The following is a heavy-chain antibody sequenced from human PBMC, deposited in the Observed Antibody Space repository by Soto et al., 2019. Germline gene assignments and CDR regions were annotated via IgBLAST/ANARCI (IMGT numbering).Heavy chain of an antibody. V-gene: IGHV4-39*01. CDR3: ARQVLMPDL. J-gene: IGHJ5*02. CDR1: GGSISGSSYY. CDR2: IYSSGTT. D-gene: IGHD3-16*01. Sequence: QLQLQESGPRLVKPSETLSLTCTVSGGSISGSSYYWGWIRQPPGKGLEWIGNIYSSGTTYYNPSLKSRVTISLDTSKNQFSLKLSSVTAADTAVYYCARQVLMPDLWGQGTLVTVSS.